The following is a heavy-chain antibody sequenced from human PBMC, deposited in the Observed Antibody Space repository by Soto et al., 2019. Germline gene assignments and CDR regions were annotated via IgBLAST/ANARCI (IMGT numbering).Heavy chain of an antibody. CDR1: GGSISSYY. Sequence: SETLSLTCTVSGGSISSYYWSWIRQPAGKGMEWIGRIHTTDGTNYNPSLKSRVTMSIDTSNNQFSLKLNSLTAADTAVYYCASAMSSADGLYFDLWGQGTLVTVSS. J-gene: IGHJ4*02. D-gene: IGHD6-13*01. V-gene: IGHV4-4*07. CDR2: IHTTDGT. CDR3: ASAMSSADGLYFDL.